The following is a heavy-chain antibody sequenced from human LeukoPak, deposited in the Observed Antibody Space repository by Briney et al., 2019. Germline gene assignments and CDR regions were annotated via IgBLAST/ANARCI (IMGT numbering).Heavy chain of an antibody. CDR1: GGSISHYI. J-gene: IGHJ6*04. CDR3: ARHADIALYREGMDV. V-gene: IGHV4-59*01. CDR2: VYYRGNT. Sequence: PSETLSLTCTVSGGSISHYIWSWIRQPPGQGLEWVGYVYYRGNTIYSPSLRSRVTISVDSSKNEFSLKMTSVTPADTAVYYCARHADIALYREGMDVWGKGTTVTVSS. D-gene: IGHD2-15*01.